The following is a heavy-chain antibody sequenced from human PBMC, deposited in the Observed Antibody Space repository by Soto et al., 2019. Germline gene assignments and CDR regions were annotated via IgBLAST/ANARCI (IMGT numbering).Heavy chain of an antibody. CDR3: AKASAHTVFHAFDI. J-gene: IGHJ3*02. CDR1: GFTFDDYA. CDR2: ISWNSGSI. Sequence: EVQLVESGGGLVQPGRSLRLSCAASGFTFDDYAMHWVRQPPGKGLEWVSGISWNSGSIGYADSVKGRFTISRDNAKNSLYLQMNSLRAEDTALYYCAKASAHTVFHAFDIWGQGTMVTVSS. V-gene: IGHV3-9*01. D-gene: IGHD4-17*01.